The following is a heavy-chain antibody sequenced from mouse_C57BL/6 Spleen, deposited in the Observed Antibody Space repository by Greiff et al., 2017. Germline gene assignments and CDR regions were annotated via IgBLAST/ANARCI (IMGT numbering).Heavy chain of an antibody. Sequence: LQQSGASVKIPCKASGYAFSSYCLNLVKQWPGKGLEWIGQIYPGDGDTNYNGKFKGKATLTADKSSRTAYMQPSSLTCEDSAVYSCASGTAQATLYAIDYWGQGTSVTVSS. J-gene: IGHJ4*01. CDR3: ASGTAQATLYAIDY. V-gene: IGHV1-80*01. CDR2: IYPGDGDT. D-gene: IGHD3-2*02. CDR1: GYAFSSYC.